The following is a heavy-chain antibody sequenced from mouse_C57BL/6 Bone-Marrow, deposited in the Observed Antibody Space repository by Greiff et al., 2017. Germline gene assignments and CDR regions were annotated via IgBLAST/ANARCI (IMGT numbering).Heavy chain of an antibody. Sequence: VQLQQPGAELARPGASVKLSCKASGYTFTSYGISWVKQSPGQGLEWIGKIYPCSGNTYYNEKFKGKATLPADKSSSTAYMELRSLTSEDSSFYFCARGEMCDCDVWGTGTSVTVSS. CDR1: GYTFTSYG. CDR3: ARGEMCDCDV. V-gene: IGHV1-81*01. J-gene: IGHJ1*03. CDR2: IYPCSGNT.